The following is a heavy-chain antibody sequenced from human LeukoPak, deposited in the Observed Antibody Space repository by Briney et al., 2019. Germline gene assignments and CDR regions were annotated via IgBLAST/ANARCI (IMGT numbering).Heavy chain of an antibody. Sequence: GGSLRLSCAASGFTFSTYAMHWVRQPPGKGLEWVPAISGSGGATYHADADSVKGRFISSRDNSKNTLYLQINSLRGEDTAVYYCAKDGYNYDSSGHFDYWGQGTLVTVSS. CDR3: AKDGYNYDSSGHFDY. V-gene: IGHV3-23*01. D-gene: IGHD3-22*01. CDR1: GFTFSTYA. J-gene: IGHJ4*02. CDR2: ISGSGGAT.